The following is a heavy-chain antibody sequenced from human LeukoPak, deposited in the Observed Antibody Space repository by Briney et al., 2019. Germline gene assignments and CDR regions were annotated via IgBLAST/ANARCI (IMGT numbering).Heavy chain of an antibody. Sequence: TGGSLRLSCAASGFTFSSYAMGWVRQAPGKGLEWVSAISGSGGTTYYADSVKGRFTISRDNSKNTLSLQMNSLRPEDTAIYYCAKARSGYYYMDVWGKGTTVTVSS. V-gene: IGHV3-23*01. CDR2: ISGSGGTT. CDR1: GFTFSSYA. J-gene: IGHJ6*03. CDR3: AKARSGYYYMDV. D-gene: IGHD3-10*01.